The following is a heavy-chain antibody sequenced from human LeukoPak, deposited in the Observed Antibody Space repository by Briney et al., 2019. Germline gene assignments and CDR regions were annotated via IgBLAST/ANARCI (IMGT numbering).Heavy chain of an antibody. CDR3: ATYAFDSSGYYRIGYFDY. V-gene: IGHV1-24*01. D-gene: IGHD3-22*01. CDR2: FDPEDGET. CDR1: GSTLTELS. Sequence: ASVKVSCKVSGSTLTELSMHWVRQAPGKGLEWMGGFDPEDGETIYAQKFQGRVTMTEDTSTDTAYMELSSLRSEDTAVYYCATYAFDSSGYYRIGYFDYWGQGTLVTVSS. J-gene: IGHJ4*02.